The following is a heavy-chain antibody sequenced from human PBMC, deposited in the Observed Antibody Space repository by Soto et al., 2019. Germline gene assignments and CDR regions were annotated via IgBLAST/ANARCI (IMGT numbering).Heavy chain of an antibody. Sequence: ASVKVSCKASGYTFTSYGISWVRQAPGQGLEWMGWISAYNGNTNYAQKLQGRVTMTTVTSTSTAYMELRSLRSDDTAVYYCARKYSSSSSWDYYYYYYMDVWGKGTTVTVSS. CDR2: ISAYNGNT. CDR3: ARKYSSSSSWDYYYYYYMDV. J-gene: IGHJ6*03. D-gene: IGHD6-6*01. V-gene: IGHV1-18*01. CDR1: GYTFTSYG.